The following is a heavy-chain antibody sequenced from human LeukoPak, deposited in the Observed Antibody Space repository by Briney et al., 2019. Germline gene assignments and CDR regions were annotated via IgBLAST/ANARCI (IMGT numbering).Heavy chain of an antibody. Sequence: GGSLRLSCAASGFTFSSYAMSWVRQAPGKGLEWVSAVSGSGGSTYYADSVKGRFTISRDNSKNTLYLQMNSLRAEDTAVYYCAKDSHCSSTSCYGHNWFDPWGQGTLVTVSS. CDR2: VSGSGGST. CDR1: GFTFSSYA. V-gene: IGHV3-23*01. D-gene: IGHD2-2*01. CDR3: AKDSHCSSTSCYGHNWFDP. J-gene: IGHJ5*02.